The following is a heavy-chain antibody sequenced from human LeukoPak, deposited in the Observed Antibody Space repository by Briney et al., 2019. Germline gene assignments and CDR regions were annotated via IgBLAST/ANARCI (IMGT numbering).Heavy chain of an antibody. Sequence: GSLRLSCGASGLTFSTYSMNWVRQAPGKGLEWVSYISSDNGTRYYADSVKGRFTISRDNAKNSLYLQMNSLRAEDTAVYYCARAAQPGFDPWGQGTLVTVSS. CDR2: ISSDNGTR. CDR3: ARAAQPGFDP. V-gene: IGHV3-48*01. J-gene: IGHJ5*02. D-gene: IGHD1-14*01. CDR1: GLTFSTYS.